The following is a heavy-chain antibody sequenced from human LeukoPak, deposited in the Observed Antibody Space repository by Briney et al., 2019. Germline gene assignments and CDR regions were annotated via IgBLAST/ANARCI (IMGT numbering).Heavy chain of an antibody. CDR3: AKDFWQWLAGGGYADY. D-gene: IGHD6-19*01. V-gene: IGHV3-9*01. Sequence: GGSLRLSCAASGFTFDDYAMHWVRQAPGKGLEWVSGITWNSGSIGYADSVRGRFTISRDNAKNSLYLQMNSLRAEDTALYYCAKDFWQWLAGGGYADYWGQGTLVTVSS. CDR2: ITWNSGSI. J-gene: IGHJ4*02. CDR1: GFTFDDYA.